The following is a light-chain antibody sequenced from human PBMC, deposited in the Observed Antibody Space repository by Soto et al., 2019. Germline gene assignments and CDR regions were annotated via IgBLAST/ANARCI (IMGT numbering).Light chain of an antibody. V-gene: IGKV4-1*01. Sequence: DIVLTQSPDSLAVSLGERATINCKSSQSLLYSSNKKNYLAWYQQKPGQPPKLLISWASTRESRVPDRFSGSGSGTDFTLTFSSLQADDVAVYFCQQYYSTPPTFGQGTKVEIK. CDR3: QQYYSTPPT. CDR1: QSLLYSSNKKNY. J-gene: IGKJ1*01. CDR2: WAS.